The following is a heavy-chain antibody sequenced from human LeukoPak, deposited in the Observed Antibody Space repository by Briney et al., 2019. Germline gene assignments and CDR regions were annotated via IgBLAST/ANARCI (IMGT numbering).Heavy chain of an antibody. D-gene: IGHD3-22*01. V-gene: IGHV4-30-4*01. J-gene: IGHJ5*02. CDR1: GGSISSGDYY. Sequence: SGTLSLTCTVSGGSISSGDYYWSWIRQPPGKGLEWVGYIYYSGSTYYNPSLKSRVTISVDTSKNQFSLKLSSVTAADTAVYYCARYYDSSGLTGNWFDPWGQGTLVTVSS. CDR3: ARYYDSSGLTGNWFDP. CDR2: IYYSGST.